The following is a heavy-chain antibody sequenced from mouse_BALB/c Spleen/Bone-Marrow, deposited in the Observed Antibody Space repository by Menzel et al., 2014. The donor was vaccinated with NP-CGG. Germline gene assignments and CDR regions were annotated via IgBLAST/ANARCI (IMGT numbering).Heavy chain of an antibody. CDR2: ISGYYGDA. CDR1: GYTFTDYA. V-gene: IGHV1-67*01. J-gene: IGHJ4*01. CDR3: ARSGKVRNAMDY. Sequence: QVQLKQSGAELVRPGVSVKISCKGSGYTFTDYAIHWVKQSHAKSLGWIGLISGYYGDAIYNQKFKGKATMTVDKSSRTAYMALARLTSEDSAIYYCARSGKVRNAMDYWGQGTSVTVSS.